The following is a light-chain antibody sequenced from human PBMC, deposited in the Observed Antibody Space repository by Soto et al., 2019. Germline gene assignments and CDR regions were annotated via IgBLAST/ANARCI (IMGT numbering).Light chain of an antibody. CDR1: SSDVGRYNF. J-gene: IGLJ1*01. CDR2: EVT. V-gene: IGLV2-23*02. Sequence: QSVLTQPASVSGSPGQSITISCTGTSSDVGRYNFVSWYQQHPGKVPKLMIYEVTKRPSGVSNRFSGPKSGNTASLTISGLQAEDEADYYCCSDTGNDAYVFGPGTKVTVL. CDR3: CSDTGNDAYV.